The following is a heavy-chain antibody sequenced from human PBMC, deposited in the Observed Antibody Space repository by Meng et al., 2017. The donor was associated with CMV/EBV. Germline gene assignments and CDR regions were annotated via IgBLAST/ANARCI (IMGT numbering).Heavy chain of an antibody. J-gene: IGHJ6*02. D-gene: IGHD1-26*01. CDR3: AKHAGSYYSYYYYYGMDV. CDR1: GFTFSSYG. V-gene: IGHV3-30*02. Sequence: GESLKISCAASGFTFSSYGMHWVRQAPGKGLEWVAFIRYDGSNKYYADSVKGRFTISRDNSKNTLYLQMNSLRAEDTAVYHCAKHAGSYYSYYYYYGMDVWGQGTTVTVSS. CDR2: IRYDGSNK.